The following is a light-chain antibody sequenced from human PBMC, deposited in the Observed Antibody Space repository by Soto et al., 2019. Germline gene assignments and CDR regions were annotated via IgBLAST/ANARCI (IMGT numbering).Light chain of an antibody. CDR1: QSISSW. CDR3: QQSYSMWT. CDR2: AAS. Sequence: DIQMTQSPSTLSASVGDRVTITCRASQSISSWLAWYQQKPGKAPKLLIYAASSLQSGVPSRFSGSGSGTDFTLTISSLQPEDFATYYCQQSYSMWTFGQGTKEDIK. V-gene: IGKV1-39*01. J-gene: IGKJ1*01.